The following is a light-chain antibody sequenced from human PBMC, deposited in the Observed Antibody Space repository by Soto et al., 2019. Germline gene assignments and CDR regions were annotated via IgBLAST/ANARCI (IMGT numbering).Light chain of an antibody. CDR2: DAS. J-gene: IGKJ1*01. CDR1: LTIPRW. V-gene: IGKV1-5*01. Sequence: DIPMTQSPSTLPASVGDSVTIACRASLTIPRWLAWYQQKPGKAPKVPTYDASGLESGVPSRFSGSGSGTEFTRTVSSLQPKDSASDYSTTLGKGTKVDI. CDR3: TT.